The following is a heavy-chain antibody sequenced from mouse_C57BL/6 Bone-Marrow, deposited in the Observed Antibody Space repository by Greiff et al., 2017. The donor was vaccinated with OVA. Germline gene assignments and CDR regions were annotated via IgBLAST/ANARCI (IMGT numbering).Heavy chain of an antibody. J-gene: IGHJ1*03. CDR1: GYTFTSYW. V-gene: IGHV1-64*01. Sequence: QVQLQQPGAELVKPGASVKLSCKASGYTFTSYWMHWVKQRPGQGLEWIGMIHPNSGSTNYNEKFKSKATLTVDKSSSRAYMQLSSLTSEDSAVYYCGRWGVTTWYFDVWGTGTTVTVSS. CDR3: GRWGVTTWYFDV. D-gene: IGHD2-2*01. CDR2: IHPNSGST.